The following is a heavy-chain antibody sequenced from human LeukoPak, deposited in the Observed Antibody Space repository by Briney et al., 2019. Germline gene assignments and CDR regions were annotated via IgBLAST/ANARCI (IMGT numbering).Heavy chain of an antibody. CDR1: GGSINGYY. V-gene: IGHV4-59*01. CDR3: ARVAPTRGFASSGYYPLDY. J-gene: IGHJ4*02. CDR2: IYYSGST. D-gene: IGHD3-22*01. Sequence: SETLSLTCTVSGGSINGYYWSWIRQPPGKGLEWIGYIYYSGSTNYNPSLKSRVTITIDTSKNQFSLRLTSVTAADTAVYYCARVAPTRGFASSGYYPLDYWGEGSLVNVSS.